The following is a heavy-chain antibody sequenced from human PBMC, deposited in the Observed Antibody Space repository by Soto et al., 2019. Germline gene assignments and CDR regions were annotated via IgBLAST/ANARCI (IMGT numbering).Heavy chain of an antibody. CDR3: ARVSVENYYDSSGPQNY. CDR1: GFTFSSYD. D-gene: IGHD3-22*01. CDR2: ISDSGGST. V-gene: IGHV3-23*01. Sequence: EVQLLESGGGLVQPGGSLRLSCAASGFTFSSYDMSWVRQAPGKGLEWVSGISDSGGSTNYADSVKGRFTISRDNSKNTLYLQVNSLGAEDTAVYYCARVSVENYYDSSGPQNYWGQGTLVTVSS. J-gene: IGHJ4*02.